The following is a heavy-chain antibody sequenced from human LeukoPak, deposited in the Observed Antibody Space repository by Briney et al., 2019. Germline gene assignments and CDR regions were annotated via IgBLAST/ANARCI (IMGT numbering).Heavy chain of an antibody. J-gene: IGHJ5*02. CDR1: GFTFSSYS. CDR3: ARGGYDILTGSLKFDP. CDR2: ISSSSSTI. V-gene: IGHV3-48*04. Sequence: GGSLRLFCAASGFTFSSYSMNWVRQAPGKGLEWVSSISSSSSTIYYADSVKGRFTISRDNAKNSLYLQMNSLRAEDTAVYYCARGGYDILTGSLKFDPWGQGTLVTVSS. D-gene: IGHD3-9*01.